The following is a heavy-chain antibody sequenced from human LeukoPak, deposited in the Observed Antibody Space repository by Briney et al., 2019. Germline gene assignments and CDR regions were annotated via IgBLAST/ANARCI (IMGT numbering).Heavy chain of an antibody. CDR3: ARVGTIFGVVTHYNMDV. Sequence: GGSLRLSCAASGFTFSSYWMSWVRQAPGKGLEWVANIKQDGSEKYYVDSVKGRFTISRDSAKNSLYLQMNSLRAEDTAVYYCARVGTIFGVVTHYNMDVWGKGTTVIVSS. CDR2: IKQDGSEK. CDR1: GFTFSSYW. D-gene: IGHD3-3*01. V-gene: IGHV3-7*01. J-gene: IGHJ6*03.